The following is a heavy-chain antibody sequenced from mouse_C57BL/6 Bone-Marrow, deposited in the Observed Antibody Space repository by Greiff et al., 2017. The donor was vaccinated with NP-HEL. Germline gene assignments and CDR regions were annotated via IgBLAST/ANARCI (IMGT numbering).Heavy chain of an antibody. J-gene: IGHJ1*03. CDR3: ARTRLVYWYFDV. CDR2: INPNNGGT. CDR1: GYTVTDYY. Sequence: VQLKESGPELVKPGASVKISCKASGYTVTDYYMNWVKQRHGKSHEWIGDINPNNGGTSYNQKFKGKATLTVDKSSSTAYMELRSLTSEDSAVYYCARTRLVYWYFDVRGTGTTVTVSS. V-gene: IGHV1-26*01. D-gene: IGHD2-2*01.